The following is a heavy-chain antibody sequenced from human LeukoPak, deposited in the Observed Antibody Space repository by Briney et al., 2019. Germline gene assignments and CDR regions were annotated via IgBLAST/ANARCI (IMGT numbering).Heavy chain of an antibody. Sequence: GESLQISCKGSGYSFNSYWIGWVRQMPGKGLEWMGIIYPGDSDTRYSPSFQGQVTVSADKSISTAYLQWSSLKASDTAMYYCARPYYYGSGSYYNSQYYSDYWGQGTLVTVSP. CDR2: IYPGDSDT. J-gene: IGHJ4*02. D-gene: IGHD3-10*01. CDR3: ARPYYYGSGSYYNSQYYSDY. V-gene: IGHV5-51*01. CDR1: GYSFNSYW.